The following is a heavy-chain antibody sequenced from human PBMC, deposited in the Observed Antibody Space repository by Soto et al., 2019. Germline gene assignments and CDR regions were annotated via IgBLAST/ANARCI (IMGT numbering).Heavy chain of an antibody. J-gene: IGHJ3*02. CDR1: GFTFSTYA. Sequence: EVQLLESGVGLVQPGGSLRLSCAASGFTFSTYAMSWVRQSPGKGLEWVSVISATGGGTYDADSVKGRFTISRDNSKNTLYLQMNSLRAEDTAVYYCAKDLEYDILPGYWDAFDMWGQGTMVTVS. V-gene: IGHV3-23*01. D-gene: IGHD3-9*01. CDR2: ISATGGGT. CDR3: AKDLEYDILPGYWDAFDM.